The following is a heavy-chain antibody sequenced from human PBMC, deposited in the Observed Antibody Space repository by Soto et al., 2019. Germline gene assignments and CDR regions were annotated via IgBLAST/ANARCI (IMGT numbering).Heavy chain of an antibody. J-gene: IGHJ5*02. CDR3: TIDDYGTIYGRFDP. Sequence: QVQLVQSGAEVRKPGASVKVSCKTSGYTFTKNVLHWVRQAPGRGPEWMGWINPLNGYTKYSERLKGRVTITRDTSASTAFMELRSLRSEDTATYYCTIDDYGTIYGRFDPWGQGTLVTVSS. V-gene: IGHV1-3*01. D-gene: IGHD4-17*01. CDR1: GYTFTKNV. CDR2: INPLNGYT.